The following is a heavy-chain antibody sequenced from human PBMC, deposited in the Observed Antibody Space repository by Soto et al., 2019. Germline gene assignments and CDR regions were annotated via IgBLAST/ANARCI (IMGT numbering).Heavy chain of an antibody. Sequence: ASVKVSCKASGYTFSSYSISWVRQAPGQGLEWMGWISAYNDNTNYGQKLKGRVTMTTDTSASTAYMELSSLRSEDTAVYYCARDLGGWPDYWGQGTLLTVSS. CDR3: ARDLGGWPDY. CDR1: GYTFSSYS. J-gene: IGHJ4*02. V-gene: IGHV1-18*01. CDR2: ISAYNDNT. D-gene: IGHD2-15*01.